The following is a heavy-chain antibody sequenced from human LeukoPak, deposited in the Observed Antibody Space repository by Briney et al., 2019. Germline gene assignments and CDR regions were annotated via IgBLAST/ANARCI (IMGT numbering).Heavy chain of an antibody. J-gene: IGHJ4*02. D-gene: IGHD5-24*01. Sequence: APVKVSCKASGYTFTSYYMHWVRQAPGQGLEWMGLINPTGGSTGYAQKFQGRVTMTRDMSTSTEYMELSSLRAEDTAVYYCARDKIPEMATKVPFDYWGEGTLVTVSS. CDR3: ARDKIPEMATKVPFDY. V-gene: IGHV1-46*01. CDR1: GYTFTSYY. CDR2: INPTGGST.